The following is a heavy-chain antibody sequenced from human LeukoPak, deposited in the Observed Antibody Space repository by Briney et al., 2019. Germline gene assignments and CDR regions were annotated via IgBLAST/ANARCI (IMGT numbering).Heavy chain of an antibody. V-gene: IGHV6-1*01. CDR2: TYYRSRCYN. Sequence: SQTLSLTCAISGDSVSSHSAAWNWIRQSPSRGLEWLGRTYYRSRCYNDYAVSVKSRITINPDTSKNQFSLQLNSVTPEDTAVYYCARDSKDSNSWYFFDYWGQGTLVTVSS. CDR3: ARDSKDSNSWYFFDY. J-gene: IGHJ4*02. CDR1: GDSVSSHSAA. D-gene: IGHD6-13*01.